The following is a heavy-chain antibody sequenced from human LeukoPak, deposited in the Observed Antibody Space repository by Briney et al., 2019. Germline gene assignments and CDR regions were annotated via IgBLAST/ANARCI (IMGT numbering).Heavy chain of an antibody. J-gene: IGHJ4*02. CDR1: GGSISSSSYY. Sequence: SETLSLTCTVSGGSISSSSYYWGWIRQPPGKGLEWIGNIYFSGSTYYNPSLKSRVTISVDTSKNQFSLKLSSVTAADTAVYYCARGGGSKLDSWGQGTLVTVSS. V-gene: IGHV4-39*07. CDR2: IYFSGST. CDR3: ARGGGSKLDS.